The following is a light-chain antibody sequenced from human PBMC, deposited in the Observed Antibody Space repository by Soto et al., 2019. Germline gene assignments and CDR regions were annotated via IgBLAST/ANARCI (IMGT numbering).Light chain of an antibody. CDR3: SSYAGTHIV. V-gene: IGLV2-8*01. J-gene: IGLJ1*01. CDR1: SSDVGGYNS. CDR2: DVS. Sequence: QSVLTQPPSASGSPGQSVTVSCTGTSSDVGGYNSVSWYQQHPDKAPKLMIYDVSQRPSGVPDRFSGSKSGNTASLTVSGLQAEDEADYYCSSYAGTHIVFRTGTKLTVL.